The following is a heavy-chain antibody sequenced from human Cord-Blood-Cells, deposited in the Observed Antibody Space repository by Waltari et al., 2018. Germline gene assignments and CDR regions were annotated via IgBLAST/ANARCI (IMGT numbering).Heavy chain of an antibody. D-gene: IGHD1-26*01. J-gene: IGHJ4*02. CDR2: INAGNGNT. Sequence: QVQLVQSGAEVKKPGASVKVSCKASGYTFTSYAMHWVRQPPGQRLEWMGWINAGNGNTKYSQKFQGRVTITRDTSASTAYMELSSLRSEDTAVYYCAREWGSGVGATMSYWGQGTLVTVSS. CDR1: GYTFTSYA. V-gene: IGHV1-3*01. CDR3: AREWGSGVGATMSY.